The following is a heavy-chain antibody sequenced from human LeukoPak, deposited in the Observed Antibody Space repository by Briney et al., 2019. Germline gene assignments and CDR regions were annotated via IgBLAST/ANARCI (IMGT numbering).Heavy chain of an antibody. CDR1: GFTFSSQW. CDR2: INQGGTEK. Sequence: GGSLILSCAASGFTFSSQWMSWVRQAPGKGLEWVANINQGGTEKYYVDSVKGRFTISRDNAENSLYLQMNSLRAEDTAVYYCAREHYFYYMDVWGKGTTVTVSS. CDR3: AREHYFYYMDV. J-gene: IGHJ6*03. V-gene: IGHV3-7*01.